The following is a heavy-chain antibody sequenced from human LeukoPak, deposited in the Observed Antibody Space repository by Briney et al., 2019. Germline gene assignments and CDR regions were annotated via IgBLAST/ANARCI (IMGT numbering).Heavy chain of an antibody. D-gene: IGHD6-19*01. CDR3: ARDTHNIAVAANLNDY. CDR1: GGSITSYY. CDR2: ISYSGST. V-gene: IGHV4-59*01. Sequence: SETLSLTCSVSGGSITSYYWSWIRQPPGKGLEWIGYISYSGSTNYNPSLKSRVSISIDTSKNQFSLKLSSVTAADTAVYYCARDTHNIAVAANLNDYWGQGTLVTVSS. J-gene: IGHJ4*02.